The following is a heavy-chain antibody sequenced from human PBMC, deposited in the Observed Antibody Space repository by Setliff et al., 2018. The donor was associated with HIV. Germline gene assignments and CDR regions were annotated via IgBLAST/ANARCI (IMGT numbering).Heavy chain of an antibody. Sequence: ASETLSLTCTVSGGSITSGSYYWSWIRQPAGKGLEWIGHIYTSGSTNYNPSLKSRVTISVDTSKNQFSLKVSSVTAADTAVYYCARHYDSSGYLDYWGQGTLVTVSS. D-gene: IGHD3-22*01. CDR1: GGSITSGSYY. V-gene: IGHV4-61*09. J-gene: IGHJ4*02. CDR3: ARHYDSSGYLDY. CDR2: IYTSGST.